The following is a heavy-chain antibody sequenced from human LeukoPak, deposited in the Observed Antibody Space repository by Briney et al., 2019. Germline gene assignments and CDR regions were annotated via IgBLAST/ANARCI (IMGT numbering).Heavy chain of an antibody. CDR2: IYTSGST. Sequence: PSETLSLTCTVSGGSISSYYWSWIRQPAGKGLEWIGRIYTSGSTNYNPSLKSRVTMSVDTSKNQFSLKLSSVTAADTAVYYCARQYCSGGSCYWYFDLWGRGTLVTVSS. J-gene: IGHJ2*01. CDR1: GGSISSYY. CDR3: ARQYCSGGSCYWYFDL. V-gene: IGHV4-4*07. D-gene: IGHD2-15*01.